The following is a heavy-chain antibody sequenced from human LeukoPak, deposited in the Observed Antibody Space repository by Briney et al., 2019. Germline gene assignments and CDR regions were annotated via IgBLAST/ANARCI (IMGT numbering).Heavy chain of an antibody. D-gene: IGHD6-13*01. CDR2: ISYDGSNK. J-gene: IGHJ4*02. Sequence: GGSLRLSCAASGFTFSSYGMHWVRQAPGKGLEWVAVISYDGSNKYYADSVKGRFTISRDNSKNTLYLQMNSLRAEDTAVYHCARDRSSSWYSGPSFPDYWGQGTLVTVSS. V-gene: IGHV3-30*03. CDR3: ARDRSSSWYSGPSFPDY. CDR1: GFTFSSYG.